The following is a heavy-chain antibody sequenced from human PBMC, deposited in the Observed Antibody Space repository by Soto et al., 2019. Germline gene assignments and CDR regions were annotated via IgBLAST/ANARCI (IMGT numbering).Heavy chain of an antibody. V-gene: IGHV1-46*01. CDR3: ARDQELYSSNYYGMDV. D-gene: IGHD1-26*01. CDR2: INPSGGST. J-gene: IGHJ6*02. Sequence: ASVKVSCKAPGYTFTSYYMHWVRQAPGQGLEWMGIINPSGGSTSYAQKFQGRVTMTRDTSTSTVYMELSSLRSEDTAVYYCARDQELYSSNYYGMDVWGQGTTVTVSS. CDR1: GYTFTSYY.